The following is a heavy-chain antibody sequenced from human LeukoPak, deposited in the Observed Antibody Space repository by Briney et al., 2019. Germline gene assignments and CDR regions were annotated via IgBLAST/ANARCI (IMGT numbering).Heavy chain of an antibody. V-gene: IGHV4-39*01. CDR2: IYYSGST. J-gene: IGHJ4*02. Sequence: PSETLSLTCTVSGGSISSSNCYRGWIRHPPGNGLEWIGNIYYSGSTYYKPSLKTRVTRSVDTSKNQFSLKLTSVTAADTAVYYCARHASVDGNWPRPLDYWGQGSLVTVSS. CDR3: ARHASVDGNWPRPLDY. D-gene: IGHD6-19*01. CDR1: GGSISSSNCY.